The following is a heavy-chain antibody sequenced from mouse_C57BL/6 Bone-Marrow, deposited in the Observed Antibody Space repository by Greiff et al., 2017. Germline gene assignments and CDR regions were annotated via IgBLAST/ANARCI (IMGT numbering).Heavy chain of an antibody. Sequence: EVQGVESGGDLVKPGGSLKLSCAASGFTFSSYGMSWVRQTPDKRLEWVATISSGGSYTYYPDSVKGRFTISRDNAKNTLYLQMSSLKSEDTAMYYCARHGLWYFDAWGTGTTVTVSS. CDR2: ISSGGSYT. CDR3: ARHGLWYFDA. V-gene: IGHV5-6*01. J-gene: IGHJ1*03. CDR1: GFTFSSYG.